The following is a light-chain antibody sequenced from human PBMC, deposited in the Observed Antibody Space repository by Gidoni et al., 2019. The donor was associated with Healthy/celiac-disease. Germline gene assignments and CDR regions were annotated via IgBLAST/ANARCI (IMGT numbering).Light chain of an antibody. CDR3: CSYAGSSTWV. Sequence: QSALTQHASVSGSPGKSITISCTGTSSYVGSYNLVSWYQQHPGKAPKLMIYEVSKRPSGVSNRFSGSKAGNTSSLTISGLQAEDEADYYCCSYAGSSTWVFGGGTKLTVL. J-gene: IGLJ3*02. CDR2: EVS. CDR1: SSYVGSYNL. V-gene: IGLV2-23*02.